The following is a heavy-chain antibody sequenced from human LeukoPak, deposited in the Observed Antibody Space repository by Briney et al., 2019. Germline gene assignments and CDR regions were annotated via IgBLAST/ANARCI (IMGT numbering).Heavy chain of an antibody. D-gene: IGHD1/OR15-1a*01. CDR1: GGSISSYY. J-gene: IGHJ3*02. V-gene: IGHV4-59*01. CDR2: IYYSGST. Sequence: SETLSLTCTVSGGSISSYYWSWIRQPPGKGLEWIGYIYYSGSTNYNPSLKSRVTISVDTSKNQFSLKLSSVTAADTAVYYCAKNKRGSTDAFDIWGQGTMVTVSS. CDR3: AKNKRGSTDAFDI.